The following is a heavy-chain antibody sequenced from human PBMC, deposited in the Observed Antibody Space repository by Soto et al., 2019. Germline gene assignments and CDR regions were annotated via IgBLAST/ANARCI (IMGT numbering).Heavy chain of an antibody. CDR1: GGSISSYY. CDR2: IYYSGST. Sequence: QVQLQESGPGLVKPSETLSLTCTVSGGSISSYYWSWIQQPPGKGLEWIGYIYYSGSTNYNPSLQSRVTIAVDTAKNQFSPKLSSVTAADTELYYCARGGDIVVVPAAISYYYYGMDVWGQGPTVTVSS. J-gene: IGHJ6*02. V-gene: IGHV4-59*01. CDR3: ARGGDIVVVPAAISYYYYGMDV. D-gene: IGHD2-2*02.